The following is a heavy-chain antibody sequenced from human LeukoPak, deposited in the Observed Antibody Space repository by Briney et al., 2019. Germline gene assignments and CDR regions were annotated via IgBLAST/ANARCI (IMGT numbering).Heavy chain of an antibody. D-gene: IGHD3-22*01. V-gene: IGHV3-23*01. J-gene: IGHJ4*02. Sequence: GGSLRLSCAAPGFTFSSYAMSWVRQAPGKGLEWVSAISGSGGSTYYADSVKGRFTISRDNSKNTLYLQMNSLRAEDTAVYYCAKGGYDSSGYYEIVDYWGQGTLVTVSS. CDR2: ISGSGGST. CDR3: AKGGYDSSGYYEIVDY. CDR1: GFTFSSYA.